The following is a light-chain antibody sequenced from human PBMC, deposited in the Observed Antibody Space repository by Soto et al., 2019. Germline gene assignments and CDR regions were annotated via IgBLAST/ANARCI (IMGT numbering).Light chain of an antibody. V-gene: IGKV3-11*01. CDR2: DAS. CDR3: QQRNNWPLT. Sequence: IVLTQSPATLSLSPGERATLSCRASQSVSSYLAWYQQKPGQPPRLLIYDASNRATGIPARFSGSGSGTDFTLTISSLEPEDFVVYYCQQRNNWPLTFGQGTKVDIK. CDR1: QSVSSY. J-gene: IGKJ1*01.